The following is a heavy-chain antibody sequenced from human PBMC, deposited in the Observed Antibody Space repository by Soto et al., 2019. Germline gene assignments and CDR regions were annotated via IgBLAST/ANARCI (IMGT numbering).Heavy chain of an antibody. Sequence: QVQLVESGGGVVQPGRSLRLSCAASGFTFSSYGMHWVRQAPGKGLEWVAVIWYDGSNKYYADSVKGRFTISRDNSXNTLYLQMNSLRAEDTAVYYCATQPDYGGNSVLTYWGQGTLVTVSS. V-gene: IGHV3-33*01. D-gene: IGHD4-17*01. CDR2: IWYDGSNK. CDR1: GFTFSSYG. CDR3: ATQPDYGGNSVLTY. J-gene: IGHJ4*02.